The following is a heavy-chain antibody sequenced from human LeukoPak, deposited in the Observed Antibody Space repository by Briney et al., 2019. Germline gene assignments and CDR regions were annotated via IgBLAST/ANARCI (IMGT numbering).Heavy chain of an antibody. J-gene: IGHJ4*02. Sequence: ASVKVSCKASGYTFTKYYMHWVRQAPGQGLEWMGIINPSGGSTTYSQKFQGRVTMTRDTSTSTVYMDLSSLRSEDTAVYYCARLGPVHDYYDSSGSDAYFDYWGQGTLVTVSS. D-gene: IGHD3-22*01. CDR2: INPSGGST. V-gene: IGHV1-46*01. CDR3: ARLGPVHDYYDSSGSDAYFDY. CDR1: GYTFTKYY.